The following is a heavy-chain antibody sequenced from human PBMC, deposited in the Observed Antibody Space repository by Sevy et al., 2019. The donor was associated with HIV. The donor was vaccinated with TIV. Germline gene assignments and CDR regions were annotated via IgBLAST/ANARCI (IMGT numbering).Heavy chain of an antibody. Sequence: SETLSLTCTVSGGSISSYSYYWGWIRQPPGKGLEWIGSVYYSGRTYYNPSLGSRVTISVDTSKNQFSLKLSSVTAADTAVYYCARHTSFISGDCWGQGTLVTVSS. CDR1: GGSISSYSYY. CDR2: VYYSGRT. D-gene: IGHD2-21*01. CDR3: ARHTSFISGDC. V-gene: IGHV4-39*01. J-gene: IGHJ4*02.